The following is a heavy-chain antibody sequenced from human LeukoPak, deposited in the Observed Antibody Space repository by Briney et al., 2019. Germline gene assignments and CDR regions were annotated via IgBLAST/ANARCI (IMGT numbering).Heavy chain of an antibody. Sequence: KTGGSLRLSCAASGFTFSSYSMNWVRQAPGKGLEWVSSISSSSSYIYYADSVKGRFTISRDNAKNSLYLQMNSLRAEDTAVYYCARDEFGGILTDYWGQGTLVTVSS. CDR2: ISSSSSYI. J-gene: IGHJ4*02. D-gene: IGHD3-9*01. CDR1: GFTFSSYS. CDR3: ARDEFGGILTDY. V-gene: IGHV3-21*01.